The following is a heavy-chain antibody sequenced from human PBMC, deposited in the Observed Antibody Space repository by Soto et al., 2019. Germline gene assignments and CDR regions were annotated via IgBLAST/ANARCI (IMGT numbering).Heavy chain of an antibody. Sequence: WIWIRQHPGKGLEWIGYIYYSGSTYYNPSLKSRVTISVDTSKNQFSLKLSSVTAADTAMYYCARSSGLEYDSSGYSYYFDYWGQGTLVTVSS. CDR3: ARSSGLEYDSSGYSYYFDY. V-gene: IGHV4-31*02. D-gene: IGHD3-22*01. CDR2: IYYSGST. J-gene: IGHJ4*02.